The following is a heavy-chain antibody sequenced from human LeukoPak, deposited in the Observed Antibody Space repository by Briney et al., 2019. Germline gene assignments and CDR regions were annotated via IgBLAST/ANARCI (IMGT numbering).Heavy chain of an antibody. CDR1: GFTFSDYY. J-gene: IGHJ5*02. V-gene: IGHV3-11*01. CDR2: ISSSGSTI. D-gene: IGHD5-18*01. CDR3: AREERGYSYGSPIAT. Sequence: GGSLRLSCAASGFTFSDYYMSWIRQAPGKGLGWVSYISSSGSTIYYADSVKGRFTISRDNAKNSLYLQMNSLRAEDTAVYYCAREERGYSYGSPIATWGQGTLVTVSS.